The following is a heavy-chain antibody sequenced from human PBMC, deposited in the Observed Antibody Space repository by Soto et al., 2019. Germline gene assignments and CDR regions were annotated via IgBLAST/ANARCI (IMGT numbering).Heavy chain of an antibody. D-gene: IGHD6-13*01. Sequence: PSETLSITFTVCGDSISSYYWGWIRQPPGKGLEWIGYIYYSGSTNYNPSLKSRVTISVDTSKNQFSLKLSSVTAADTAVYYCARDPGYSSSWYYFDYWGQGTLVTVSS. CDR1: GDSISSYY. V-gene: IGHV4-59*12. CDR2: IYYSGST. J-gene: IGHJ4*02. CDR3: ARDPGYSSSWYYFDY.